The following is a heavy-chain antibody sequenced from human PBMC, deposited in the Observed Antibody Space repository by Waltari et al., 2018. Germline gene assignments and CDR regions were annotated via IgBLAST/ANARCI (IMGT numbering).Heavy chain of an antibody. D-gene: IGHD1-7*01. Sequence: QVQLVQSGAEVKKPGASVKVSCKASGYTFTGYYMHWVRQAPGQGLEWMGWINPNSGGTNYAQKFQGRVTMTRDTSISTAYMELSRLRSDDTAVYYCAREGEWDYRPGHFDYWGQGTLVTVSS. V-gene: IGHV1-2*02. J-gene: IGHJ4*02. CDR1: GYTFTGYY. CDR2: INPNSGGT. CDR3: AREGEWDYRPGHFDY.